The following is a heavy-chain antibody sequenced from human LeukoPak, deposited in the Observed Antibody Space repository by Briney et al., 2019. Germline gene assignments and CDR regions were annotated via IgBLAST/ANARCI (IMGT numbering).Heavy chain of an antibody. CDR3: AKGGDPTYHYYGMDV. CDR2: IIPIFGTA. Sequence: SVKVSCKASGGTFSSYAISWVRQAPGQGLEWMGGIIPIFGTANYAQKFQGRVTITADESTSTAYMELSSLRSEDTAVYNCAKGGDPTYHYYGMDVWGQGTTVTVSS. V-gene: IGHV1-69*01. CDR1: GGTFSSYA. D-gene: IGHD2-21*02. J-gene: IGHJ6*02.